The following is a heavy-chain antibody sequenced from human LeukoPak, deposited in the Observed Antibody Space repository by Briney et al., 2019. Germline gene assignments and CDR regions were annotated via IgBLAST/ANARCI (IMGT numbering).Heavy chain of an antibody. CDR3: ARGGPYCSSTSCNSLYKCFYP. J-gene: IGHJ5*02. V-gene: IGHV1-18*01. CDR2: ISAYNGNT. Sequence: GASVKVSCKASGYTFTSYGMTWVRQAPGQGLEWMGWISAYNGNTNYAEKLEGRVTMTTDTSTSTAYMELRILRFDHTAVYYCARGGPYCSSTSCNSLYKCFYPWGQGTLVTVSS. D-gene: IGHD2-2*01. CDR1: GYTFTSYG.